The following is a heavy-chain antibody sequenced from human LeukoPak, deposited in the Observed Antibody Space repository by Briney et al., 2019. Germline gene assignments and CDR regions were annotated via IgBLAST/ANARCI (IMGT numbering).Heavy chain of an antibody. CDR2: ISYDGSNK. J-gene: IGHJ4*02. D-gene: IGHD3-22*01. CDR3: ARDLGNNIVVVITMLGSIDF. Sequence: GGSLRLSCAASGFTFSSYAMHWVRQAPGKGLEWVAVISYDGSNKYYADSVKGRFTISRDNSKNTPYLQMNSLRAEDTAVYYCARDLGNNIVVVITMLGSIDFWGQGNLVTGSS. V-gene: IGHV3-30*04. CDR1: GFTFSSYA.